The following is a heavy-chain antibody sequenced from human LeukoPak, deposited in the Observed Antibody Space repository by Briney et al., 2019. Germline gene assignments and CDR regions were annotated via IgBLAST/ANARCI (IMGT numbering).Heavy chain of an antibody. J-gene: IGHJ4*02. CDR2: VSSYGATT. V-gene: IGHV3-64D*06. CDR1: GFTFSSSV. D-gene: IGHD4-17*01. CDR3: VKVGARGYGDYVDY. Sequence: PGGSLRLSCSVSGFTFSSSVMHWVRQAPGKGLEFVSAVSSYGATTYYADSVKGRFTISRDNSKTTLYLQMSSLRAEDTAVYYCVKVGARGYGDYVDYWGQGTLVTVSS.